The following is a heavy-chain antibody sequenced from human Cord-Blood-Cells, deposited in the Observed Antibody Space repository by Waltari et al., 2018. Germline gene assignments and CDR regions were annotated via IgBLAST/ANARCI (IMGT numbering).Heavy chain of an antibody. V-gene: IGHV1-69*09. D-gene: IGHD2-2*01. CDR2: IIPILGIA. J-gene: IGHJ3*02. CDR1: GGTFSSYA. CDR3: ARGRYCSSTSCYQGAFDI. Sequence: QVQLVQSGAEVKKPGSSVKVSCKASGGTFSSYAISWVRQAPGQGLEWMGRIIPILGIANYAQKFQGRVTITADKSTSTAYMELSSLRSEDTAVYYCARGRYCSSTSCYQGAFDIWGQGTMVTVSS.